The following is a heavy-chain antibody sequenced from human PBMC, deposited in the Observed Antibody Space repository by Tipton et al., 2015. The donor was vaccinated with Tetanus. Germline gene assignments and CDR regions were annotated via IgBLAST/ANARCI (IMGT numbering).Heavy chain of an antibody. V-gene: IGHV3-15*07. CDR1: GFTFSNAW. CDR3: TTDLGGYYYYYGMDV. J-gene: IGHJ6*02. D-gene: IGHD2-15*01. CDR2: IKSKTDGGTT. Sequence: SLRLSCAASGFTFSNAWMSWVRQAPGKGLEWVGRIKSKTDGGTTDYAAPVKGRFTISRDDSKNTLYLQMNSLKTEDTAVYYCTTDLGGYYYYYGMDVWGQGTTVTVSS.